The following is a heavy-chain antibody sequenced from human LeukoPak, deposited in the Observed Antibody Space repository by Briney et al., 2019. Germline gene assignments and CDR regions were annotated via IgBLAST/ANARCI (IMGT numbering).Heavy chain of an antibody. Sequence: SETLSLTCAVYGGSFSGYYWSWIRQPPGKGLEWIGEINHSGSTNYNPSLKSRVTISVDTSKNQFSLKLSSVTAADTAVYYCARVGPYSSSSFSWFDPWGQGTLVTVSS. CDR1: GGSFSGYY. J-gene: IGHJ5*02. V-gene: IGHV4-34*01. CDR3: ARVGPYSSSSFSWFDP. D-gene: IGHD6-6*01. CDR2: INHSGST.